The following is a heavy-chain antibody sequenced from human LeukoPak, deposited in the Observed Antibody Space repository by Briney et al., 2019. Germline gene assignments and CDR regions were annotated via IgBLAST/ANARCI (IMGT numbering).Heavy chain of an antibody. V-gene: IGHV4-4*07. CDR1: GGSISSYY. J-gene: IGHJ4*02. CDR3: ARHWEQQPAPGDDC. Sequence: PSETLSLTCTVSGGSISSYYWSWIRQPAGKGLEWIGRIYTSGSTNYNPSLKSRVTMSVDTSKNQFSLKLRSVTAADTAMYYCARHWEQQPAPGDDCWGQGSLVTVSS. CDR2: IYTSGST. D-gene: IGHD6-13*01.